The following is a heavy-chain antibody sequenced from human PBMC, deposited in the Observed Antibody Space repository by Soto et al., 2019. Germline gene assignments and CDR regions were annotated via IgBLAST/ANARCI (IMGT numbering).Heavy chain of an antibody. D-gene: IGHD2-2*01. CDR1: GFTFSKAW. J-gene: IGHJ5*02. CDR2: IRSKTAGATT. Sequence: EMQLVESGGGLVKPGGSLRLSCAASGFTFSKAWISWVRQGPGKGLEWVGRIRSKTAGATTDYAGPVKGRFTISRDDSKSTLYLQINSLKTEDTAVYYCTTLYRLDPWGQGTLVTVSS. V-gene: IGHV3-15*07. CDR3: TTLYRLDP.